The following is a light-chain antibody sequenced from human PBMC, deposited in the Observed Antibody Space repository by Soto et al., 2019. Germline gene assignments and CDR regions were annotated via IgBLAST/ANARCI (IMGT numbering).Light chain of an antibody. CDR1: QSISTW. J-gene: IGKJ4*01. Sequence: DIQMAQSPSTLSASVGDRVTITCRASQSISTWLAWYQQKPGKAPKLLIYKASSLEGGVPSRFGGSGSGTLFNITISSLHPDDFATCYCQQYNTYPLTFGGRTKVDIK. V-gene: IGKV1-5*03. CDR3: QQYNTYPLT. CDR2: KAS.